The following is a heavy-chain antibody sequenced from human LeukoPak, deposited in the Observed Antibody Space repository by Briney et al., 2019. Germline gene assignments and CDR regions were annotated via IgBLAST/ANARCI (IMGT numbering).Heavy chain of an antibody. V-gene: IGHV3-53*01. CDR2: IYSGGST. J-gene: IGHJ4*02. D-gene: IGHD6-13*01. CDR3: ARVGSGYSSSWYFDY. CDR1: GFTVSSNY. Sequence: PGGSLRLSCAASGFTVSSNYMSWVRHAPGKGLEWVLVIYSGGSTYYADSVKGRFTISRDNSKNTLYLQMNSLRAEDTAVYYCARVGSGYSSSWYFDYWGQGTLVTVSS.